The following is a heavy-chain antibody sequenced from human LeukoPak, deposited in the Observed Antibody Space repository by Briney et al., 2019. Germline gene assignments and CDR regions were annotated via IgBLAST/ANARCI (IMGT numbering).Heavy chain of an antibody. J-gene: IGHJ4*02. Sequence: SVNVSCKASGGTFSSYAISWVRQAPGQGLEWMGGIIPIFGTANYAQKFQGRVTITADESTSTAYMELSSLRSEDTAVYYCARPETYYYDSSGYYFVYWGQGTLVTVSS. CDR2: IIPIFGTA. CDR1: GGTFSSYA. V-gene: IGHV1-69*01. CDR3: ARPETYYYDSSGYYFVY. D-gene: IGHD3-22*01.